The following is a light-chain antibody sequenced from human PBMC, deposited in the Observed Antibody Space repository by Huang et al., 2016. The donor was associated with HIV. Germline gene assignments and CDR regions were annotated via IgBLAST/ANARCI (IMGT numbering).Light chain of an antibody. V-gene: IGKV3-15*01. CDR1: ESVSSS. CDR2: DAS. J-gene: IGKJ5*01. CDR3: QQYTDWPPIT. Sequence: EIVMTQSPDTLSVFPGERVTLSCRASESVSSSLAWYQQKSGQAPRLLIYDASTRATGIPARFSGSGSGTEFTLTINILLSEDFAVYYCQQYTDWPPITFGQGTRLDMK.